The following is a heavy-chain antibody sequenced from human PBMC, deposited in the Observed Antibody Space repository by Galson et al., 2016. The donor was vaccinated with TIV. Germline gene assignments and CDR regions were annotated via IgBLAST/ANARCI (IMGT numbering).Heavy chain of an antibody. D-gene: IGHD1-7*01. Sequence: CAISGDSVSGNTAAWNWVRQSPSRGLEWLGRTYYTSKRNTDYAASVKGRIIIRPDTSMNQVSLQLSSVIPDDTAVYYCSRGNWNYGMGGAMDVWGRGTTVTVSS. CDR3: SRGNWNYGMGGAMDV. CDR1: GDSVSGNTAA. J-gene: IGHJ6*02. CDR2: TYYTSKRNT. V-gene: IGHV6-1*01.